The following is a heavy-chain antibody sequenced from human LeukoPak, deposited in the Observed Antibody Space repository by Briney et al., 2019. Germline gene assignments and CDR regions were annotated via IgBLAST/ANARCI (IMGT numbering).Heavy chain of an antibody. V-gene: IGHV4-59*01. CDR3: ARAGNSYATGYYFDY. Sequence: PSETLSLTCTVSGGSISNYYWSWIPQPPGKGLEFIGYIYYSGRTDHNPSLKSRVTISVDTSKNQFSLKLSSVTAADTAMYYCARAGNSYATGYYFDYWGQGTLVTVS. D-gene: IGHD5-18*01. CDR2: IYYSGRT. J-gene: IGHJ4*02. CDR1: GGSISNYY.